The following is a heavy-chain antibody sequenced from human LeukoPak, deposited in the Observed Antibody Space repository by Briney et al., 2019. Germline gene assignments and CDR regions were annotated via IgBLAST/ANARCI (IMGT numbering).Heavy chain of an antibody. V-gene: IGHV3-23*01. D-gene: IGHD3-10*01. CDR1: GFSFSTYS. CDR2: LTADSGRT. J-gene: IGHJ4*02. Sequence: GGSLRLSCAGSGFSFSTYSVRWVPQAAGKGLEGVSTLTADSGRTYYADPVRGRFTIPRDNAKNTLNLQVNSLRAEHTAVYYCARDKKSGESSEIDYWGQGTLVTVSS. CDR3: ARDKKSGESSEIDY.